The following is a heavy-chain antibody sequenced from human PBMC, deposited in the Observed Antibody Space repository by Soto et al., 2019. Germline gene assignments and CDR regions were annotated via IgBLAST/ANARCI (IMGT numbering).Heavy chain of an antibody. D-gene: IGHD3-10*01. CDR1: GGSISSYY. CDR2: LYYSGST. Sequence: QVQLQESGPGLVKPSETLSLTCSVSGGSISSYYWSWIRQTPGKGLEWIGCLYYSGSTNYNPSLKSRVTFSVDTSKNQFSLELNSVTAADTAVYYCARDGGVGYYTSGSSSDAFDVWGQGTMVTVSS. V-gene: IGHV4-59*01. CDR3: ARDGGVGYYTSGSSSDAFDV. J-gene: IGHJ3*01.